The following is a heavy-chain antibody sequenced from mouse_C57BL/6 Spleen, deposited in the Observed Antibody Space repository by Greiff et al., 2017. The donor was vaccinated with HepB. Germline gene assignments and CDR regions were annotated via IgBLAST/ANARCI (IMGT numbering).Heavy chain of an antibody. Sequence: EVQLQQSGAELVKPGASVKLSCTASGFNIKDYYMHWVKQRTEQGLEWIGRIDPEDGETKYAPKFQGKATIPADTSANTAYLQLSSLTTEDTAVYYCARSGNYYGSSFREYYFDYWGQGTTLTVSS. CDR1: GFNIKDYY. D-gene: IGHD1-1*01. CDR3: ARSGNYYGSSFREYYFDY. CDR2: IDPEDGET. J-gene: IGHJ2*01. V-gene: IGHV14-2*01.